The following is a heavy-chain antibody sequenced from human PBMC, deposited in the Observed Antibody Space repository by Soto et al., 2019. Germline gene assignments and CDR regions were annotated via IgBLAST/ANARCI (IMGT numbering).Heavy chain of an antibody. CDR2: ISSSGSTI. D-gene: IGHD3-10*01. V-gene: IGHV3-11*01. J-gene: IGHJ6*02. CDR3: AGERLSSGLLWFGELKNYYYYGMDV. Sequence: PGGSLRLSCAASGFTVSSNYMSCVRQAPEKGLEWVSYISSSGSTIYYADSVKGRFTISRDNAKNSLYLQMNSLRAEDTAVYYCAGERLSSGLLWFGELKNYYYYGMDVWGQGTTVTVSS. CDR1: GFTVSSNY.